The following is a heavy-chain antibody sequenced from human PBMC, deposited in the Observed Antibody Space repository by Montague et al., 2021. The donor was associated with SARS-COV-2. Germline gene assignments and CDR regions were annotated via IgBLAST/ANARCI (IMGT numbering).Heavy chain of an antibody. D-gene: IGHD2/OR15-2a*01. J-gene: IGHJ4*02. V-gene: IGHV6-1*01. CDR3: SRYPRNSLRWSFDY. CDR2: YY. Sequence: YYNYAVSVKSRMTISPDTSKNQFSLQLSSVTPEDRAVYYCSRYPRNSLRWSFDYWGQGTLVTVSS.